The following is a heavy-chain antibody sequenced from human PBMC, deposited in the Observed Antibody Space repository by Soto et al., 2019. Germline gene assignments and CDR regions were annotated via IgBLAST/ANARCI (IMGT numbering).Heavy chain of an antibody. V-gene: IGHV1-8*01. CDR1: GYTFTSYD. CDR3: ASGDENYDFWSCYLANPKYLVSPYYFDY. D-gene: IGHD3-3*01. J-gene: IGHJ4*02. Sequence: ASVKVSCKASGYTFTSYDINWVRQATGQGLEWMGWMNPNSGNTGYAQKFQGRVTMTTNTSISTAYMELSSLRSEDTAVYYCASGDENYDFWSCYLANPKYLVSPYYFDYWGQGTLVTVSS. CDR2: MNPNSGNT.